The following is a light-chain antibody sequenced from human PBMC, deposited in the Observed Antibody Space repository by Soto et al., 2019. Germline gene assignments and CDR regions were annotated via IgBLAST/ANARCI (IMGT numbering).Light chain of an antibody. Sequence: IQLTQSPSSLSASVGDRVIITCQASQDISNYLNWYQQKSGKAPKLLINAASDLETGVPSRFSRSGSGTDFILTITSLQPEDFGTYYCQQYDNSVYTFGQGTKLEIK. V-gene: IGKV1-33*01. CDR3: QQYDNSVYT. J-gene: IGKJ2*01. CDR2: AAS. CDR1: QDISNY.